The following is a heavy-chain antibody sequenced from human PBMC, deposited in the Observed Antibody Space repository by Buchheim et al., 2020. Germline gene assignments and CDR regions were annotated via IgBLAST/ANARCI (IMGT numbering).Heavy chain of an antibody. D-gene: IGHD2-2*01. Sequence: VQLVESGGGVVQPGRSLRLSCAASGFTFSSYGMHWVRQAPGKGLEWVAVISYDGSNKYYADSVKGRFTISRDNSKNTLYLQMNSLRAEDTAVYYCAKLIYCSSTSCSPSSWYDYWGQGTL. CDR1: GFTFSSYG. V-gene: IGHV3-30*18. CDR3: AKLIYCSSTSCSPSSWYDY. CDR2: ISYDGSNK. J-gene: IGHJ4*02.